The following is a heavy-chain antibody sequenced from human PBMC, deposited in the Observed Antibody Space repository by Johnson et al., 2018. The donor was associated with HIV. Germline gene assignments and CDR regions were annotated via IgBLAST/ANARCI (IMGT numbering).Heavy chain of an antibody. J-gene: IGHJ3*02. D-gene: IGHD1-26*01. CDR2: ISYDGSNK. Sequence: QVQLVESGGGVVQPGGSLRLSCAASGFTFDDYGMSWVRQAPGKGLEWVAVISYDGSNKYYADSVKGRFTISRDNSKKTLYLQMNSLRAEDTAVYNCARDLVGGSYLLGAFDIWGQGTMVTVSS. V-gene: IGHV3-30*03. CDR3: ARDLVGGSYLLGAFDI. CDR1: GFTFDDYG.